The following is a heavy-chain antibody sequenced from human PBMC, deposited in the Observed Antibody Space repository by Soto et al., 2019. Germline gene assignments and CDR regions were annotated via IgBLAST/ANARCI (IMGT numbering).Heavy chain of an antibody. V-gene: IGHV3-33*01. CDR1: GFTFSSYG. CDR3: ARDLYSSRWYGYYYYYGMDV. J-gene: IGHJ6*02. Sequence: QVQLVESGGGVVLPGRSLRLSCAASGFTFSSYGMHWVRQAPGKGLEWVAVIWYDGSNKYYADSVKGRFTISRDNSKNTLYLQMNSLRAEDTAVYYCARDLYSSRWYGYYYYYGMDVWGRGTTVTVSS. D-gene: IGHD6-19*01. CDR2: IWYDGSNK.